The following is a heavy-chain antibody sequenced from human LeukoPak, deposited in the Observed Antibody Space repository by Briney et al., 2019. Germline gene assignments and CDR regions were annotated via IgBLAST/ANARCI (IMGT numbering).Heavy chain of an antibody. CDR1: GYTFTSYY. D-gene: IGHD3-10*01. V-gene: IGHV1-46*01. Sequence: ASVKVSCKASGYTFTSYYMHWVRQAPGQGLEWMGIINPSGGSTSYAQKFQGRVTMTRDTSISTAYMELSRLRSDDTAVYYCARGERITMVRGVSPRDYWGQGTLVTVSS. CDR3: ARGERITMVRGVSPRDY. CDR2: INPSGGST. J-gene: IGHJ4*02.